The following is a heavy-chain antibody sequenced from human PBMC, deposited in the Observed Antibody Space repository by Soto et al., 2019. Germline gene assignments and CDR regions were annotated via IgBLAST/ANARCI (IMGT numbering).Heavy chain of an antibody. CDR3: ARHYPGHPYFDY. Sequence: QVQLQESGPGLVKPSETLSLTCTVSGGSISSYYWSWIRQPPGKGLEWIGYIYYSGSTNYNPSLTRRVPISVDTSKNQFSLTLRSVTAADAAVYSCARHYPGHPYFDYWGQGALVTVSS. CDR2: IYYSGST. CDR1: GGSISSYY. J-gene: IGHJ4*02. D-gene: IGHD7-27*01. V-gene: IGHV4-59*08.